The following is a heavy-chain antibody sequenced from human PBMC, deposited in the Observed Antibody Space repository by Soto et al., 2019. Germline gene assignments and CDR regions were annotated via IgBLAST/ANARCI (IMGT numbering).Heavy chain of an antibody. CDR2: ISYDGSNK. D-gene: IGHD3-3*01. CDR1: GFTFSNYG. J-gene: IGHJ4*02. V-gene: IGHV3-30*03. CDR3: ARNRQYYDFWSGYADY. Sequence: GGSLRLSCAASGFTFSNYGIHWVRQAPGKGLEWVAVISYDGSNKYFADSVKGRFTVSRDNSKNTLYLQMNSLRTEDTAMYYCARNRQYYDFWSGYADYWGQGTLVTVSS.